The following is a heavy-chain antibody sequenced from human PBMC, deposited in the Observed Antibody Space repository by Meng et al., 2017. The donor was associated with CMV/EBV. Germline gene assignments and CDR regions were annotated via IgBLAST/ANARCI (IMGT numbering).Heavy chain of an antibody. CDR2: INHSGST. V-gene: IGHV4-34*01. Sequence: FSGYDWSWTRQHPGKGLEWLGEINHSGSTNYNPSLKTRVTISVDTSKNLFSLKLSSVTAADTAVYYCARGEIVVVPAAIRFNWYFDLWGRGTLVTVSS. CDR1: FSGYD. CDR3: ARGEIVVVPAAIRFNWYFDL. D-gene: IGHD2-2*02. J-gene: IGHJ2*01.